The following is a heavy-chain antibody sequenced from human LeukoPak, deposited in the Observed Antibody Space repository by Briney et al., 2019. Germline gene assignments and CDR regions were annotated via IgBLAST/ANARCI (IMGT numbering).Heavy chain of an antibody. CDR2: INYSGNT. J-gene: IGHJ6*03. CDR1: GGSISSSSYY. Sequence: SETLSLTCTVSGGSISSSSYYWGWIRQPPGKGLQWIGSINYSGNTYYNPSLKSRVTISVDTSKNQFSLKLSSVTAADTAVYYCARALTMVRGVTLYYYYMDVWGKGTTVTISS. D-gene: IGHD3-10*01. CDR3: ARALTMVRGVTLYYYYMDV. V-gene: IGHV4-39*07.